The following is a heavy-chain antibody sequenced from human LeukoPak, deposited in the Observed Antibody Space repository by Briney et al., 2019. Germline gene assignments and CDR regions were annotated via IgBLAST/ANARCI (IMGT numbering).Heavy chain of an antibody. CDR2: INPNSGGT. V-gene: IGHV1-2*02. D-gene: IGHD2-2*01. J-gene: IGHJ4*02. CDR1: GYTFTGYY. Sequence: ASVKIFCKASGYTFTGYYMHWVRQAPGQGLEWMGWINPNSGGTNYAQKFQGRVTITRDTSISTAYMELSRLRSDDTAVYYCARVYCSSTSCSHHFDYWGQGTLVTVSS. CDR3: ARVYCSSTSCSHHFDY.